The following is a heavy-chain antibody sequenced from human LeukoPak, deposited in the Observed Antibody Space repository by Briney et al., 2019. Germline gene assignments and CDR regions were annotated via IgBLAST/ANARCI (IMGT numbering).Heavy chain of an antibody. CDR2: ISWSGDRM. Sequence: GGSLRLSCAASGFTFEDYVMHWVRQAPGKGLEWVSSISWSGDRMGYADAVKGRFTISRDNAKNSLFLQMNSLRVEDTALYYCAKDLGGSATTVWGQGTLVTVSS. CDR1: GFTFEDYV. D-gene: IGHD2-2*01. J-gene: IGHJ4*02. V-gene: IGHV3-9*01. CDR3: AKDLGGSATTV.